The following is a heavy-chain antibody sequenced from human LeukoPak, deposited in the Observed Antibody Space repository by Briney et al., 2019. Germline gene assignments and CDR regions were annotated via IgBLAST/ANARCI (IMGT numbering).Heavy chain of an antibody. V-gene: IGHV3-30*04. J-gene: IGHJ5*02. Sequence: GGSLRLSCEASGFTFSSYAMHWVRQAPGKGLEWVAVISYDGSNKYYADSVKGRFTISRDNSKNTLYLQMNSLRAEDTAVYYCANGGVRSDLNPWGQGTLVTVSS. D-gene: IGHD2-8*01. CDR1: GFTFSSYA. CDR2: ISYDGSNK. CDR3: ANGGVRSDLNP.